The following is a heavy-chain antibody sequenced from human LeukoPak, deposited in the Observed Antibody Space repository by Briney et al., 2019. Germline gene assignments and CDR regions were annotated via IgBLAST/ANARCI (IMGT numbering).Heavy chain of an antibody. D-gene: IGHD3-3*01. CDR1: GFTVSRNY. V-gene: IGHV3-53*04. CDR3: ARWRPIDAFDI. Sequence: GGSLRLSCAASGFTVSRNYMNWVRQAPGRGLEWVSLLSSTGNTSYADSVKGRFTISRHNSKNTLYLQVNSLRPEDTAMYYCARWRPIDAFDIWGQGTMVIVSS. CDR2: LSSTGNT. J-gene: IGHJ3*02.